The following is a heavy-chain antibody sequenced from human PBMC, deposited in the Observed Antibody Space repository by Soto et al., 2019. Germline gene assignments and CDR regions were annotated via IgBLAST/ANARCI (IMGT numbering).Heavy chain of an antibody. D-gene: IGHD3-22*01. V-gene: IGHV3-9*01. J-gene: IGHJ4*02. CDR1: GFTFEDYA. CDR3: AKGSLGIVVGGPIDY. Sequence: EVQLVESGGGLVQPGRSLRLSCAASGFTFEDYAMHWVRQAPGKGLEWVSGISWNSGSIGYADSVKGRFTISRDNAKNSLYLQMNSLRAEDTALYYCAKGSLGIVVGGPIDYWGQGTLVTVSS. CDR2: ISWNSGSI.